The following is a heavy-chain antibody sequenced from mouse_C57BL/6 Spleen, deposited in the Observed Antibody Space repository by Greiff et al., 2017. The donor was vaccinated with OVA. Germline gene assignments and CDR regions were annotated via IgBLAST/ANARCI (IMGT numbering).Heavy chain of an antibody. CDR3: TLLLTGYFDV. J-gene: IGHJ1*03. Sequence: EVQLQQSGTVLARPGASVKMSCKTSGYTFTSYWMHWVKQRPGQGLEWIGAIYPGNSDTSYNQKFKGKAKLTAVTSASTAYMGLSSLTNEDSAVYYCTLLLTGYFDVWGTGTTVTVSS. CDR1: GYTFTSYW. V-gene: IGHV1-5*01. CDR2: IYPGNSDT. D-gene: IGHD2-10*01.